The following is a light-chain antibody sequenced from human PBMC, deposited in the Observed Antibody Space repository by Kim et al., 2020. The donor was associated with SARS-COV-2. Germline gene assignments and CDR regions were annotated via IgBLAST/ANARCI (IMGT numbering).Light chain of an antibody. CDR3: NSRDKNDNVL. Sequence: VAWGQTVRITCQGDSIRSNYTTRFQQKPEQAPIVVVYGKNNRPSGIPARFSGSSSGNTASLTITGTQAGDEADYYCNSRDKNDNVLFGGGTQLTVL. CDR2: GKN. V-gene: IGLV3-19*01. CDR1: SIRSNY. J-gene: IGLJ2*01.